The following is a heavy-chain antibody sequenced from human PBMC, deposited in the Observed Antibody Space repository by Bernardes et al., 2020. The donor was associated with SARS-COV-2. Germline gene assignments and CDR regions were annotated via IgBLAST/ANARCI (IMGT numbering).Heavy chain of an antibody. D-gene: IGHD5-12*01. V-gene: IGHV4-61*01. CDR3: ARDNPDYTRNVFEP. CDR1: GDSVSNGKYY. Sequence: SETLSLTCTVSGDSVSNGKYYWTWIRQPPGKGLEWIGYDYHSGSTKYNPSLESRVTISVDTSRNQFSLNLNSVIAADTAIYFCARDNPDYTRNVFEPWRQGKLVVVSS. J-gene: IGHJ5*02. CDR2: DYHSGST.